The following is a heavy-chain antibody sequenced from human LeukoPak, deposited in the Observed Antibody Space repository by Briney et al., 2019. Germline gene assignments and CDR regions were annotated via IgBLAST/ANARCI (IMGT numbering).Heavy chain of an antibody. CDR1: GYTLTELS. CDR3: ATDIVVVPAAISDY. V-gene: IGHV1-24*01. CDR2: FDPEGGET. Sequence: ASVKVSCKVSGYTLTELSMHWVRQAPGKGLEWMGGFDPEGGETIYAQKFQGRVTMTEDTSTDTAYMELSSLRSEDTAVYYCATDIVVVPAAISDYWGQGTLVTVSS. J-gene: IGHJ4*02. D-gene: IGHD2-2*01.